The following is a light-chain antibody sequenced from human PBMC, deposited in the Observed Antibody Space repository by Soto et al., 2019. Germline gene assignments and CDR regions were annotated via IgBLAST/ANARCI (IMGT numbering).Light chain of an antibody. CDR3: QQYGSSGT. CDR1: QSLSFN. Sequence: EIVMSQSLATLSVSPGERATLSCRASQSLSFNLAWYQQKPGQAPRLLIYAASTRATGIPARFSGSGSGTEFTLTISRLEPEDFAVYYCQQYGSSGTFGQGTKVDI. CDR2: AAS. J-gene: IGKJ1*01. V-gene: IGKV3-15*01.